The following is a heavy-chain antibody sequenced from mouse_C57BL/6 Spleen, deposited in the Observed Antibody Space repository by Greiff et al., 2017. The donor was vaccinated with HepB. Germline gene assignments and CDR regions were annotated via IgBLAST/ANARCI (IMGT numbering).Heavy chain of an antibody. Sequence: VKLMESGPGLVAPSQSLSITCTVSGFSLTSYGVHWVRQPPGKGLEWLVVIWSDGSTTYNSALKSRLSISKDNSKSQVFLKMNSLQTDDTAMYYCARQIYYGNLYFDYWGQGTTLTVSS. CDR2: IWSDGST. V-gene: IGHV2-6-1*01. CDR3: ARQIYYGNLYFDY. J-gene: IGHJ2*01. D-gene: IGHD2-1*01. CDR1: GFSLTSYG.